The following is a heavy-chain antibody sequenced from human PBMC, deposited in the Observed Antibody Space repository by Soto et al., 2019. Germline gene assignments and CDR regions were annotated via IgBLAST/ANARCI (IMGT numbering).Heavy chain of an antibody. CDR1: GFTFTRSA. CDR3: AAFATTGDAFDV. D-gene: IGHD4-17*01. Sequence: SVKVSCKASGFTFTRSAVQWVRQARGQRPEWIGWIVVGSGNTNYAQKFQERVTITRDMSTSTAYMELSSLRSEDTAVYYCAAFATTGDAFDVWGEGTMVTVSS. CDR2: IVVGSGNT. J-gene: IGHJ3*01. V-gene: IGHV1-58*01.